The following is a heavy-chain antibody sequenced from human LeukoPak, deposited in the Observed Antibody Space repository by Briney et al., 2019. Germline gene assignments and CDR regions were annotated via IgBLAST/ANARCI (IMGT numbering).Heavy chain of an antibody. CDR2: INHSGST. V-gene: IGHV4-34*01. CDR1: GGSFSGYY. Sequence: SETLSLTCAVYGGSFSGYYWGWIRQPPGKGLEWIGEINHSGSTNYNPSLTSRGTISVDTSKNQFSLKLSSVTAADTAVYYCARGPICSGGSCYKMLDYWGQGTLVTVSS. CDR3: ARGPICSGGSCYKMLDY. D-gene: IGHD2-15*01. J-gene: IGHJ4*02.